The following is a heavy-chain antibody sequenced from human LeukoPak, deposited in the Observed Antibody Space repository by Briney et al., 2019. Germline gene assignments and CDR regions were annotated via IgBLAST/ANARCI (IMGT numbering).Heavy chain of an antibody. J-gene: IGHJ4*02. V-gene: IGHV3-49*04. D-gene: IGHD6-13*01. CDR2: IRSKAYGGTT. CDR3: TSGGIAAAGTDY. Sequence: GGSLRLSCTASGFTFGDYAMSWVRQAPGKGLEWVGFIRSKAYGGTTEYAASVKGRFTISRDDSKSIAYLQMNSLKTEDTAVYYCTSGGIAAAGTDYWGQGTLVTVSS. CDR1: GFTFGDYA.